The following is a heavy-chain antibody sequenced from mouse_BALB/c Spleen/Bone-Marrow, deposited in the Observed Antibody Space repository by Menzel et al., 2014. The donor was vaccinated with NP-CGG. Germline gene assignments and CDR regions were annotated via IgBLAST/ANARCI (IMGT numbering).Heavy chain of an antibody. CDR2: IWRGGDT. J-gene: IGHJ4*01. V-gene: IGHV2-5*01. CDR3: AISRYEGAMDY. Sequence: QVQLQQPGPGLVQPSQSLSITCTVSGFSLTSYGVHWVRQSPGKGLEWLGVIWRGGDTDYNAALMSRLSITKDNPESQVFFKMNRLQGDDTAIYYCAISRYEGAMDYWGQGTSVTVSS. D-gene: IGHD2-14*01. CDR1: GFSLTSYG.